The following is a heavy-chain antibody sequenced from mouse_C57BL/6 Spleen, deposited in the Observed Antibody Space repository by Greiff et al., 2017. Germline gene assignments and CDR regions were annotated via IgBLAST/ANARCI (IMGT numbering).Heavy chain of an antibody. CDR2: IYPRDGST. CDR3: ARGAVVATEYFDV. V-gene: IGHV1-85*01. D-gene: IGHD1-1*01. CDR1: GYTFTSYD. J-gene: IGHJ1*03. Sequence: QVQLQQSGPELVKPGASVKLSCKASGYTFTSYDINWVQQRPGQGLEWIGWIYPRDGSTKYNEKLKGKATLTVDTSSSTAFMELHCLTSEDSAAYYCARGAVVATEYFDVWGTGTTVTVSS.